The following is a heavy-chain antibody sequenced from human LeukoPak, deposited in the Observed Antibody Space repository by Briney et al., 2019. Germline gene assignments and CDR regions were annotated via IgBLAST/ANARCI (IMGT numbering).Heavy chain of an antibody. D-gene: IGHD1-1*01. V-gene: IGHV4-61*08. CDR3: AREYSAFEI. CDR2: IHYSGST. CDR1: GGSISSGGHY. J-gene: IGHJ3*02. Sequence: SETLSFTGTVSGGSISSGGHYWSWIRQPPGKGLEWIGYIHYSGSTSYNPSLKSRITISVDTSKNQLSLILNSVTAADTAVYYCAREYSAFEIWGQGTMVTVSS.